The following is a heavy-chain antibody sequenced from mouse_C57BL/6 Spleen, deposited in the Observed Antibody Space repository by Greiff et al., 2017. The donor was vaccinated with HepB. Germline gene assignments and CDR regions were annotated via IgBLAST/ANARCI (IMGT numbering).Heavy chain of an antibody. CDR2: ISSGGDYI. V-gene: IGHV5-9-1*02. J-gene: IGHJ1*03. D-gene: IGHD1-1*01. CDR1: GFTFSSYA. CDR3: TRVVTTVVAWYFDV. Sequence: VKLVESGEGLVKPGGSLKLSCAASGFTFSSYAMSWVRQTPEKRLEWVAYISSGGDYIYYADTVKGRFTISRDNARNTLYLQMSSLKSEDTAMYYCTRVVTTVVAWYFDVWGTGTTVTVSS.